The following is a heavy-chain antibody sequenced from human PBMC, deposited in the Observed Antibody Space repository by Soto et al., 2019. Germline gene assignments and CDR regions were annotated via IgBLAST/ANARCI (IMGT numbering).Heavy chain of an antibody. J-gene: IGHJ6*02. Sequence: SETLSLTCAVYGGSFSGYYWSWIRQPPGKGLEWIGYIYYSGSTYYNPSLKSRVTISVDTSKNQFSLKLSSVTAADTAVYYCARGGITGSYYYYYGMDVWGQGTTVTVSS. CDR3: ARGGITGSYYYYYGMDV. D-gene: IGHD1-20*01. CDR1: GGSFSGYY. V-gene: IGHV4-34*01. CDR2: IYYSGST.